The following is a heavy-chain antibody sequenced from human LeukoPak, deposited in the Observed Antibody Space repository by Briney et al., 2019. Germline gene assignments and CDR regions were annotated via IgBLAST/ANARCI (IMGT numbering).Heavy chain of an antibody. V-gene: IGHV1-69*05. Sequence: GASVTVSCKASGGTFSSYAISWVRQAPGQGLEWMGGIIPIFGTADYAQKFQGRVTITTDESTSTAYMELSGLRSEDTAVYYCATSNDYDLLNWFDPWGQGTLVTVSS. J-gene: IGHJ5*02. CDR1: GGTFSSYA. CDR3: ATSNDYDLLNWFDP. CDR2: IIPIFGTA. D-gene: IGHD3-3*01.